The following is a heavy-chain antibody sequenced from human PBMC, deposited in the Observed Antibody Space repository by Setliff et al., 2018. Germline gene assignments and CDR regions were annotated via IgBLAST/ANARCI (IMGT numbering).Heavy chain of an antibody. CDR2: ISSSGATT. CDR3: VRDDADNYDAFDN. CDR1: NSASEFTFSTYE. Sequence: GGSLDSPVQPLNSASEFTFSTYEMNWVRQAPGKGLEWVAYISSSGATTSYADSVKGRFTISRDNAKNSLYLQMNGLRADDTGVYYCVRDDADNYDAFDNWGQGTLVTVSS. V-gene: IGHV3-48*03. D-gene: IGHD3-22*01. J-gene: IGHJ3*02.